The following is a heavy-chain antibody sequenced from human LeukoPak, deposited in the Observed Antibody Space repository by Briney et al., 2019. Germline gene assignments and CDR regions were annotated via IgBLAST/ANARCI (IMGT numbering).Heavy chain of an antibody. CDR2: ISGSGGST. CDR1: GFTFSSYA. CDR3: AKAWAYGGNSGGDY. J-gene: IGHJ4*02. V-gene: IGHV3-23*01. Sequence: GGSLRLSCAASGFTFSSYAMSWVRQAPGKGLDSVSGISGSGGSTYYADSVKGRFTISRDNSKNTLYLQMNSLRAEDTAVYYCAKAWAYGGNSGGDYWGQRTLVTVSS. D-gene: IGHD4-23*01.